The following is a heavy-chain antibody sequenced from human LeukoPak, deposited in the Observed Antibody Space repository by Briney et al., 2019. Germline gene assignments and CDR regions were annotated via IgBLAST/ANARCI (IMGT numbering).Heavy chain of an antibody. D-gene: IGHD3-9*01. CDR2: MKPDSGNS. CDR1: GYPFTSFE. CDR3: ARGTFDYDVVTGIHYYYMDV. V-gene: IGHV1-8*01. J-gene: IGHJ6*03. Sequence: ASVTVSRTASGYPFTSFEINWVRQATGEGLEWMGWMKPDSGNSAFAQKFRDRVTLSSNSSINTAYMEVSSLGSDDTAVYFCARGTFDYDVVTGIHYYYMDVWGTGTTVTVSS.